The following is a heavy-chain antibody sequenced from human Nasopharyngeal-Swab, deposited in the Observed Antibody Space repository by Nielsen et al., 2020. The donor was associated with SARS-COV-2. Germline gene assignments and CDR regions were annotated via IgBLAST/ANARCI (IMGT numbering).Heavy chain of an antibody. CDR2: INSDGSST. CDR1: GFTFSSYW. V-gene: IGHV3-74*01. D-gene: IGHD3-10*01. J-gene: IGHJ4*02. Sequence: GGSLRLSCAASGFTFSSYWMHWVRQAPGKGLVWVSRINSDGSSTSYADSVKGRFTISRDNARNTLYLQLNSLRGEDTALYFCARDVGGATDFRGQGTLVTVSS. CDR3: ARDVGGATDF.